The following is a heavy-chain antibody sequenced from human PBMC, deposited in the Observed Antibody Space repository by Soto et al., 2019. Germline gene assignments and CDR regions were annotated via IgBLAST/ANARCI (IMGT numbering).Heavy chain of an antibody. CDR3: GRRDDFWNGYIDY. V-gene: IGHV1-18*01. Sequence: ASVKVSCKASGYTFTSYGISWVRQAPGQGLKRKGRISAYNGKKNYAQKLQSRVTMTTDTSTSTAYMELRSLRSDDTAVYYCGRRDDFWNGYIDYWGQGTLVTVSS. CDR2: ISAYNGKK. J-gene: IGHJ4*02. D-gene: IGHD3-3*01. CDR1: GYTFTSYG.